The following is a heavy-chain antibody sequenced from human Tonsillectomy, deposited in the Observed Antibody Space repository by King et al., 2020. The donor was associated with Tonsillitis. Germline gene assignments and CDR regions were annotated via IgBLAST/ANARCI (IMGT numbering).Heavy chain of an antibody. D-gene: IGHD1-26*01. J-gene: IGHJ2*01. V-gene: IGHV4-30-2*01. CDR3: ARDSGSYYSLNWYFDL. CDR1: GGSISSGDYS. CDR2: IYHSGST. Sequence: QLQESGSGLVKPSQTLSLTCAVSGGSISSGDYSWSWIRQPPGKGLEWIVYIYHSGSTYYNPSLKSRVTISVDRSKNQFSLKLSSVTAADTAVYYCARDSGSYYSLNWYFDLWGRGTLVTVSS.